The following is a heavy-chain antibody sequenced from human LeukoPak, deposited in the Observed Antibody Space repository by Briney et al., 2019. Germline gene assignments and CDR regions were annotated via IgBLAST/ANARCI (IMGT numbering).Heavy chain of an antibody. D-gene: IGHD5-12*01. Sequence: GGSLRLSCAASGFTFSSYGIHWDRQAPGKGLEWVAVISYDGSNKYYADSVKGRFTISRDNSKNTLYLQMNSLRAEDTAVYYCAKDTWIGNWGQGTLVTVSS. CDR2: ISYDGSNK. J-gene: IGHJ4*02. V-gene: IGHV3-30*18. CDR1: GFTFSSYG. CDR3: AKDTWIGN.